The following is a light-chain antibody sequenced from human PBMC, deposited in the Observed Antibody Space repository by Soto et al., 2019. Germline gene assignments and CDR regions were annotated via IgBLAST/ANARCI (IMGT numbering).Light chain of an antibody. J-gene: IGKJ1*01. CDR2: AAS. Sequence: DVQMTQSPSSLSASVGDRVTITCRASQGIRNDLGWYQQKPGKAPKRLVYAASSLQSGVPSRFSGSGSGTEFAPAIRSLQPEDFATYYCLQHSSYPPWTFGQGTNVEIK. CDR1: QGIRND. CDR3: LQHSSYPPWT. V-gene: IGKV1-17*01.